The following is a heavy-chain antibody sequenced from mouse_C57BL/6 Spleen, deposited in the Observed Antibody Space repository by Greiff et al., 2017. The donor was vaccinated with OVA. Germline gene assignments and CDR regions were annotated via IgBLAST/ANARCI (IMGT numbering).Heavy chain of an antibody. CDR1: GFTFSSYA. CDR2: ISSGGDYI. CDR3: TRGPTTVVATNYFDV. V-gene: IGHV5-9-1*02. J-gene: IGHJ1*03. Sequence: EVKLVESGEGLVKPGGSLKLSCAASGFTFSSYAMSWVRQTPEKRLEWVAYISSGGDYIYYADTVKGRFTISRANARNTLYLQMSSLKSEDTAMYYCTRGPTTVVATNYFDVWGTGTTVTVSS. D-gene: IGHD1-1*01.